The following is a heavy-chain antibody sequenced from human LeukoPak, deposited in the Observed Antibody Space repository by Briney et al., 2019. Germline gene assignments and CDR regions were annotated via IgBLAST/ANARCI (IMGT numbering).Heavy chain of an antibody. CDR1: GFTFSSYA. J-gene: IGHJ5*02. CDR3: AKGSKIAVAGYNWFDP. D-gene: IGHD6-19*01. V-gene: IGHV3-23*01. Sequence: GGSLRLSCAASGFTFSSYAMSWVRQAPGKGLEWVSAISGSGGSTYYADSVKGRFTIPRDNSKNPLYLQMNSLRAEDTAVYYCAKGSKIAVAGYNWFDPWGQGTLVTVSS. CDR2: ISGSGGST.